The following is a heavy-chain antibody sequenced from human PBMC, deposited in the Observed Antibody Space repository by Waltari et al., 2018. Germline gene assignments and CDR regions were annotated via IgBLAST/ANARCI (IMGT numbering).Heavy chain of an antibody. J-gene: IGHJ6*02. D-gene: IGHD6-19*01. V-gene: IGHV3-30*01. CDR2: ISNGGSKK. CDR3: ARVGLVGWYPSYYYGMDV. CDR1: GFTFSSYA. Sequence: VKLVESGGGVVQPGRSLRLSCAASGFTFSSYAMHWVRQAPGKERLGVAVISNGGSKKYYVYSVNSRFPISRDNSKNTRFLQMIGLIAEDTAVYYCARVGLVGWYPSYYYGMDVWGQGTTVTVSS.